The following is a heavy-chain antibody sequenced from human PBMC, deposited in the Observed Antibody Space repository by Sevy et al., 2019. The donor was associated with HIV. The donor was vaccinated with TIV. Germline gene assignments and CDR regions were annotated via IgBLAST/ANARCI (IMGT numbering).Heavy chain of an antibody. CDR3: TRGLATADTPEYYFDY. V-gene: IGHV3-49*03. D-gene: IGHD5-12*01. CDR2: ITRNSYEAYGGTT. Sequence: GGSLRLSCTISGFTFDDYAMSWFRQAPGKGLEWVAFITRNSYEAYGGTTDYAASVKGRFIISRDDSKSIAHLQMNSLKTEDTAVYYCTRGLATADTPEYYFDYWGQGTLVTVSS. J-gene: IGHJ4*02. CDR1: GFTFDDYA.